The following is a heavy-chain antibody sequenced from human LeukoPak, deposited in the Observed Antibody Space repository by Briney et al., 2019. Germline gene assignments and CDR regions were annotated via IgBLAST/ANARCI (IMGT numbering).Heavy chain of an antibody. CDR3: AKDGSGLTYYFDY. J-gene: IGHJ4*02. CDR1: GFTFSSYE. Sequence: GGSLRLSCAASGFTFSSYEMNWVRQAPGKGLEWVAAISHDGSNKYYADSVKGRFTISRDNSKNTLYLQMNSLRAEDTAVYYCAKDGSGLTYYFDYWGQGSLVAVSS. D-gene: IGHD3-10*01. CDR2: ISHDGSNK. V-gene: IGHV3-30*18.